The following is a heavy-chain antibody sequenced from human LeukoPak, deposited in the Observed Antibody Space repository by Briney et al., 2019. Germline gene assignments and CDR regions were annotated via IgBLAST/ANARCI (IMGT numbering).Heavy chain of an antibody. CDR2: IYYSGST. V-gene: IGHV4-31*11. D-gene: IGHD3-22*01. Sequence: SETLSLTCAVSGGSISSGGYYWSWIRQHPGKGLEWIGYIYYSGSTYYNPSLKSRVTISVDKSKNQFSLKLSSVTAADTAVYYCARVIPNSYYYDSSGYYCDYWGQRTMVADSS. J-gene: IGHJ4*02. CDR3: ARVIPNSYYYDSSGYYCDY. CDR1: GGSISSGGYY.